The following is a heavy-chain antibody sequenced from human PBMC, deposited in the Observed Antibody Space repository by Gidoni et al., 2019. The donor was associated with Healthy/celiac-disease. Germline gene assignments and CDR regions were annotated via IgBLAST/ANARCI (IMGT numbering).Heavy chain of an antibody. CDR2: INHSGST. V-gene: IGHV4-34*01. CDR3: ARAGVPAAIYWYFDL. D-gene: IGHD2-2*01. J-gene: IGHJ2*01. Sequence: GLEWIGEINHSGSTNYNPSLKSRVTISVDTSKNQFSLKLSSVTAADTAVYYCARAGVPAAIYWYFDLWGRGTLVTVSS.